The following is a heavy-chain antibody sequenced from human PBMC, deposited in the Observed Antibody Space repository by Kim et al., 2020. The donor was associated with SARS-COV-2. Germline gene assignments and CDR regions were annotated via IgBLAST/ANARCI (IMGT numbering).Heavy chain of an antibody. CDR2: ISYDGSNR. V-gene: IGHV3-30*03. J-gene: IGHJ4*02. Sequence: GGSLRLSCAASGFTFSSYGMHWVRQAPGKGLEWVAIISYDGSNRYYVDSVKGRFTISRDNSKNTLYLQMNSLRAEDTAVYYCARDPGYSSGWGQGTLVTVSS. D-gene: IGHD6-19*01. CDR3: ARDPGYSSG. CDR1: GFTFSSYG.